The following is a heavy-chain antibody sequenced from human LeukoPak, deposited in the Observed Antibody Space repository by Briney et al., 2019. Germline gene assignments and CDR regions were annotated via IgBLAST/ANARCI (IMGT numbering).Heavy chain of an antibody. CDR1: GFTFSAYA. Sequence: LGGSLRLSCTASGFTFSAYAMMWVRQAPGKGPEWVSAIRGGGTSEFYADSVKGRFRISRDNSKDTLFLQMNSLRAEDTAVYYCARDPNGDYIGALDMWGPGTMVTVSS. J-gene: IGHJ3*02. V-gene: IGHV3-23*01. CDR2: IRGGGTSE. D-gene: IGHD4-17*01. CDR3: ARDPNGDYIGALDM.